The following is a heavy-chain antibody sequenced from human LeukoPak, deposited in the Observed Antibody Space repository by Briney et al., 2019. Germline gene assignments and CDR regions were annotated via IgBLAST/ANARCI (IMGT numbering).Heavy chain of an antibody. J-gene: IGHJ3*02. V-gene: IGHV4-4*07. CDR3: AKVVTLHAFDI. CDR2: IHSGTT. D-gene: IGHD2-21*02. Sequence: SETLSLTCSVSGGSISSYFLSWIRQPAGKGLEWIGRIHSGTTTYNPSLKSRVTMSLDTSKNQVSLTLRSVTAADTAVYYCAKVVTLHAFDIWGQGTMVTVSS. CDR1: GGSISSYF.